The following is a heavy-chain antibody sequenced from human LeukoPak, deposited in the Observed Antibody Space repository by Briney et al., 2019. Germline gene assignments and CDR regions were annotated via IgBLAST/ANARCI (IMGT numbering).Heavy chain of an antibody. CDR2: IYHSGST. Sequence: SETLSLTCTVSGGSISTYYGNWLRQPPGKGLEWIGYIYHSGSTNYNPSLQSRVTISVDTSKNQFSLNLNSVTAADTAVYYCARGGAARLHFQKWGQGTLVTVSS. CDR3: ARGGAARLHFQK. J-gene: IGHJ1*01. V-gene: IGHV4-59*01. D-gene: IGHD6-6*01. CDR1: GGSISTYY.